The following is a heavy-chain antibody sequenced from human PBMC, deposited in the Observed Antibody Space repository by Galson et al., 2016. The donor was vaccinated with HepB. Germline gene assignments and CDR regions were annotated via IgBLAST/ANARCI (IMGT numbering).Heavy chain of an antibody. CDR2: ISYSGNT. CDR1: GGSINSYY. V-gene: IGHV4-59*01. Sequence: SETLSLTCTVSGGSINSYYWSWIRQPPGKGLEWIGYISYSGNTNNNPSLKSRVTMSVDTSKSQFSLKMISVTAADTAVYYCARGSRLTYSPFYSWGQGTLVTVSS. J-gene: IGHJ4*02. D-gene: IGHD2-15*01. CDR3: ARGSRLTYSPFYS.